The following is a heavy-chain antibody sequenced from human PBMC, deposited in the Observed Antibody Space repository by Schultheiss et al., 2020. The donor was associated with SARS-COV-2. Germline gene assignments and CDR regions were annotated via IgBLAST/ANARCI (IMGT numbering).Heavy chain of an antibody. Sequence: GESLKISCAASGFTFSSYAMSWVRQAPGKGLEWVSAISGSGGSTYYADSVKGRFTISRDNSKNTLYLQMNSLRAEDTAVYYCAKSSVVTAIPFDYWGQGTLVTVSS. CDR3: AKSSVVTAIPFDY. CDR1: GFTFSSYA. D-gene: IGHD2-21*02. CDR2: ISGSGGST. V-gene: IGHV3-23*01. J-gene: IGHJ4*02.